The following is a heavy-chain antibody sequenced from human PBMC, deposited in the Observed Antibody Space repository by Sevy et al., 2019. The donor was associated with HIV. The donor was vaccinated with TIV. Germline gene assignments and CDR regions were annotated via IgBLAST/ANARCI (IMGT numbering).Heavy chain of an antibody. Sequence: SETLSLTCAVYGGSFSGYYWSWIRQPPGKGLKWIGEINHSGGTNYNPSLKSRVTISVDTSKNQISLKVNSVTAADTAVFYCARHCTGSSCSHAFDIWGQGTRVTVSS. D-gene: IGHD2-15*01. CDR3: ARHCTGSSCSHAFDI. CDR2: INHSGGT. CDR1: GGSFSGYY. V-gene: IGHV4-34*01. J-gene: IGHJ3*02.